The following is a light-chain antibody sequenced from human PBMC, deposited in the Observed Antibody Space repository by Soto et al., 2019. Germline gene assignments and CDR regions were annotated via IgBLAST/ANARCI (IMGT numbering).Light chain of an antibody. CDR2: GNS. Sequence: QSVLTQPLSVSGAPGQRVTISCTGSSSNIGAGYDVPWYQQLPGTAPKLLIYGNSNRPSGVPDRFSGSKSGTSASLAITGLQAEDEADYYCQSYDSSLSALFGGGTKLTVL. V-gene: IGLV1-40*01. CDR3: QSYDSSLSAL. CDR1: SSNIGAGYD. J-gene: IGLJ3*02.